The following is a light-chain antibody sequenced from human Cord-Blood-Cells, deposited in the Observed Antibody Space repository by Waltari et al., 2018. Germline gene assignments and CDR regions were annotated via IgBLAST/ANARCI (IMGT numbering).Light chain of an antibody. Sequence: ALTQPASVSGSPGQSITISCTGTSSDVGGYNYVSWYQQHPGKAPKLMIYEVSNRPSGVSNRFSGSKSGNTAPLTISGLQAEDEADYYCSSYTSSSTLYVFGTGTKVTVL. CDR3: SSYTSSSTLYV. CDR1: SSDVGGYNY. V-gene: IGLV2-14*01. J-gene: IGLJ1*01. CDR2: EVS.